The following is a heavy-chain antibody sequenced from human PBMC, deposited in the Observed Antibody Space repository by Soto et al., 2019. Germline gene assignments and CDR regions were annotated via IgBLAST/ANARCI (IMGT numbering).Heavy chain of an antibody. CDR1: GGTFSSYT. V-gene: IGHV1-69*02. CDR2: IIPILGIA. J-gene: IGHJ4*02. D-gene: IGHD5-12*01. CDR3: AIALGYSGNVDY. Sequence: QVKLVQSGAEVKKPGSSVKVSCKASGGTFSSYTISWVRQAPGQGLEWMGRIIPILGIANYAQKFQGRVTITADKSTSTAYMELSSLRSEDTAVYYCAIALGYSGNVDYWGQGTLVTVSS.